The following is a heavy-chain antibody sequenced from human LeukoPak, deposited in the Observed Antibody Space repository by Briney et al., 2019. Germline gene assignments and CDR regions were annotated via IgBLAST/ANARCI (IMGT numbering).Heavy chain of an antibody. J-gene: IGHJ4*02. Sequence: ASVKVSCKASGYTFTAYNMDWVRQPPGQGLEWMGWINPNSGATNYAQKFQGRVTMTRDTTVSTAYMELSRLRSDDTAVYFCAPQLGRLTDYWGQGTLVTVSS. D-gene: IGHD7-27*01. CDR2: INPNSGAT. CDR3: APQLGRLTDY. V-gene: IGHV1-2*02. CDR1: GYTFTAYN.